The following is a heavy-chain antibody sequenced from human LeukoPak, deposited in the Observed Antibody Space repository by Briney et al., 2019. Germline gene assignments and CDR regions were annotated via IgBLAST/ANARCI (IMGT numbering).Heavy chain of an antibody. CDR1: GFSFSSFA. Sequence: PGGSLRLSCAPSGFSFSSFAMRWVRQAPGKGLEGVSSISGSGDNTYYAESVKGRFTISRDNSKNTLFLQMNSLRAEDTAVFYCAKRSGYTTGWFFDFWGQGTLVTVSS. CDR3: AKRSGYTTGWFFDF. J-gene: IGHJ4*02. D-gene: IGHD6-19*01. V-gene: IGHV3-23*01. CDR2: ISGSGDNT.